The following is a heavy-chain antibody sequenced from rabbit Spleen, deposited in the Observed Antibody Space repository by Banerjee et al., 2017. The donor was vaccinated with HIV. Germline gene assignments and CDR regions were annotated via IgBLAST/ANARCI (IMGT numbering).Heavy chain of an antibody. CDR2: INAVTGKA. V-gene: IGHV1S45*01. CDR1: GFSFSNKAV. Sequence: QEHLVESGGGLVKPEGSLKLSCTASGFSFSNKAVMCWVRQAPGKGLEWIACINAVTGKAVYASWAKGRFTFSKTSSTTVTLQMTSLPAADTATYFCARDLTSVIGWNFNLWGQGTLVTVS. J-gene: IGHJ4*01. CDR3: ARDLTSVIGWNFNL. D-gene: IGHD1-1*01.